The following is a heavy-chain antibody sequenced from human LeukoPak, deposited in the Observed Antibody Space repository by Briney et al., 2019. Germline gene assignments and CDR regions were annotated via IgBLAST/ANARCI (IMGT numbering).Heavy chain of an antibody. CDR2: IYYSGST. Sequence: SETLSLTCTVSGGSISTYDWSWIRQPPGKGLEWIGYIYYSGSTNYNPSLKSRVTISVDTSKNQFSLKLISMTAADTAVYYCARKSSTSWSFDYWGQGTLVTVSS. CDR3: ARKSSTSWSFDY. CDR1: GGSISTYD. V-gene: IGHV4-59*08. J-gene: IGHJ4*02. D-gene: IGHD6-13*01.